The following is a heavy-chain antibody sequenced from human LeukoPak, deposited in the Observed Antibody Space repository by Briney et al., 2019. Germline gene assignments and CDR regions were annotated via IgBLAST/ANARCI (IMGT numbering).Heavy chain of an antibody. V-gene: IGHV1-69*06. CDR2: MIPIFGTA. Sequence: SVKLSCKASGATFSSYAISWEREAPGQGLGWGGGMIPIFGTAKYAQKFQGRVTITADKPTSTAYMELSSLRSEDTAVYYCARDLIMVRGVITTGYFDYWGQGTLVTVSS. CDR3: ARDLIMVRGVITTGYFDY. D-gene: IGHD3-10*01. CDR1: GATFSSYA. J-gene: IGHJ4*02.